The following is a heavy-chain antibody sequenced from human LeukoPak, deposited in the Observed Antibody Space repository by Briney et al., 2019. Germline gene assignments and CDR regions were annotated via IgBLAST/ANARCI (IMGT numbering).Heavy chain of an antibody. CDR3: ARPSAVGGTGFFDY. D-gene: IGHD6-19*01. CDR2: IREDGSEK. V-gene: IGHV3-7*05. CDR1: GFTFSNYW. Sequence: SGGSLTLSCAASGFTFSNYWMSWVRQAPGKGLEWVGTIREDGSEKYYVDSVKGRFTISRDNAKNSLYLQMNSLRAEDTAVYYCARPSAVGGTGFFDYWGQGTLVTVSS. J-gene: IGHJ4*02.